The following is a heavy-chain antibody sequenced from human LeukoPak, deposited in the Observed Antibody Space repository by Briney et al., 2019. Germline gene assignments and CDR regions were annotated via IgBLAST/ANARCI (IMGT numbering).Heavy chain of an antibody. CDR3: ARGPYVPFPNWYFDL. Sequence: ASVKVSCKASEYTFTGYYMHWVRQAPGQGLEWMGWINPNSGGTHYAPKFQGRVTMARDTSISTAYMELSRLRSDDTAVYYCARGPYVPFPNWYFDLWGRGTLVTVSS. J-gene: IGHJ2*01. V-gene: IGHV1-2*02. D-gene: IGHD3-10*02. CDR1: EYTFTGYY. CDR2: INPNSGGT.